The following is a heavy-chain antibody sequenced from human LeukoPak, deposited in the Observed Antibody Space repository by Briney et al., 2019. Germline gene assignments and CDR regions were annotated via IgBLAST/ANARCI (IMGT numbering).Heavy chain of an antibody. CDR2: ISSSSSYI. D-gene: IGHD6-6*01. CDR3: ARGVGSSTPLQNWFDP. J-gene: IGHJ5*02. Sequence: GGSLRLSCAASGFTFSSYSMDSVRQAPGKGLEWVSSISSSSSYIYYADSVKGRFTISRDNAKNSLYLQMNSLRAEDTAVYYCARGVGSSTPLQNWFDPWGQGTLVTVSS. CDR1: GFTFSSYS. V-gene: IGHV3-21*01.